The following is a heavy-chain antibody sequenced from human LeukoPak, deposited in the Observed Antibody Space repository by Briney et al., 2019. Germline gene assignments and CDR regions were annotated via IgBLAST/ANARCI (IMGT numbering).Heavy chain of an antibody. J-gene: IGHJ6*02. V-gene: IGHV3-21*04. CDR3: AKDIAGGNSEWNYYYGMDV. Sequence: GGSLRLSCAASGFTFSSYSMNWVRQAPGKGLEWVSSISSSSSYIYYADPVKGRFTISRDNAKSSLYLQMNSLRAEDTALYYCAKDIAGGNSEWNYYYGMDVWGQGTTATVSS. D-gene: IGHD4-23*01. CDR2: ISSSSSYI. CDR1: GFTFSSYS.